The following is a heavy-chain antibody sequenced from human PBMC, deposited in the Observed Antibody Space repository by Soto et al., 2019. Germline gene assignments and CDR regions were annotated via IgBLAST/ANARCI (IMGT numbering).Heavy chain of an antibody. CDR3: ARAGEVNFWSGYPIFGAQNYYYYGMDV. D-gene: IGHD3-3*01. Sequence: XSVKVSFKASGYTFTSYGIIWVRQAPGQGLEWMGWISAYNGNTNYAQKLQGRVTMTTDTSTSTAYMELRSLRSDDTAVYYCARAGEVNFWSGYPIFGAQNYYYYGMDVWGQGTTVTVSS. CDR2: ISAYNGNT. J-gene: IGHJ6*02. V-gene: IGHV1-18*04. CDR1: GYTFTSYG.